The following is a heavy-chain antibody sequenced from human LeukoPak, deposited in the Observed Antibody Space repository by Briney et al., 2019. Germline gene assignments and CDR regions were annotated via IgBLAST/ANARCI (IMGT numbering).Heavy chain of an antibody. CDR2: MYYSGST. CDR1: GGSISSYY. J-gene: IGHJ3*02. V-gene: IGHV4-59*01. D-gene: IGHD2-2*01. Sequence: SETLSLTCTVSGGSISSYYWSWIRQPPGRGLEWIGYMYYSGSTNYNPSLKSRVTMSVDTSKNQFSLKLSSVTAADTAVYYCARHGNIVVEPAASKAFDIWGQGTMVTVSS. CDR3: ARHGNIVVEPAASKAFDI.